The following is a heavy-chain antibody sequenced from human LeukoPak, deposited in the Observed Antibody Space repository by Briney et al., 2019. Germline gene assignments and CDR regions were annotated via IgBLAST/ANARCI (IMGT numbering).Heavy chain of an antibody. J-gene: IGHJ4*02. V-gene: IGHV4-59*06. CDR1: GGSISSYY. CDR2: IYYSGST. Sequence: SETLSLTCTVSGGSISSYYWSWIRQPPGKGLEWIGYIYYSGSTYYNPSLKSRVTISVDTSKNQFSLKLSSVTAADTAVYYCARTAGYGDFDYWGQGTPVTVSS. D-gene: IGHD4-17*01. CDR3: ARTAGYGDFDY.